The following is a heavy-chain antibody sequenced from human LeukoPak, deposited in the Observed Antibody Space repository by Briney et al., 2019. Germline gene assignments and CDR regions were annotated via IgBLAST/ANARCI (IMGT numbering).Heavy chain of an antibody. V-gene: IGHV3-74*01. CDR3: ARQSYYYDSSGYYETTDY. Sequence: GGSLRLSCAASGFTFSSYWMHWVRQAPGKGLVWVSRINSDGSSTSYADSVKGRFTISRDNAKNTLYLQMNSLRAEDTAVYYCARQSYYYDSSGYYETTDYWGQGTLVTVSS. J-gene: IGHJ4*02. CDR2: INSDGSST. CDR1: GFTFSSYW. D-gene: IGHD3-22*01.